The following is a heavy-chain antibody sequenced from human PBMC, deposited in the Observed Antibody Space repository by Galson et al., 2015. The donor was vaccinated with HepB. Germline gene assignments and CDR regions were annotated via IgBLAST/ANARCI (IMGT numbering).Heavy chain of an antibody. CDR1: GFTFSSYA. CDR3: AKDSLYGSGSYYKY. D-gene: IGHD3-10*01. CDR2: ISGSGGST. Sequence: SLRLSCAASGFTFSSYAMSWVRQAPGKGLEWVSAISGSGGSTYYADSVKGRLTISRDNSKNTLYLQMNSLRAEDTAVYYCAKDSLYGSGSYYKYWGQGTLVTVSS. V-gene: IGHV3-23*01. J-gene: IGHJ4*02.